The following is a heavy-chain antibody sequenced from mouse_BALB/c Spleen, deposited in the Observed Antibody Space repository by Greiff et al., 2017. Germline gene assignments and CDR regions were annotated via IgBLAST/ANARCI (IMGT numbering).Heavy chain of an antibody. CDR2: IWAGGST. J-gene: IGHJ3*01. D-gene: IGHD1-1*01. V-gene: IGHV2-9*02. CDR1: GFSLTSYG. CDR3: ARDIYYGSSYRFAY. Sequence: VQRVESGPGLVAPSQSLSITCTVSGFSLTSYGVHWVRQPPGKGLEWLGVIWAGGSTNYNSALMSRLSISKDNSKSQVFLKMNSLQTDDTAMYYCARDIYYGSSYRFAYWGQGTLVTVSA.